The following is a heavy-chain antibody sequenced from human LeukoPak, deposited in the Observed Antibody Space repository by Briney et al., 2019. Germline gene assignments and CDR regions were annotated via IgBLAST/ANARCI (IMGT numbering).Heavy chain of an antibody. CDR3: APDHGGY. CDR1: GFTFSSYW. Sequence: AGGSLRLSCAASGFTFSSYWMSWVRQAPGKGLEWVAIIWYDGSNTYYADSVKGRFTISRDNSKNTLFLQMNSVRAEDTAVYYCAPDHGGYWGQGTLVTVSS. D-gene: IGHD3-16*01. J-gene: IGHJ4*02. CDR2: IWYDGSNT. V-gene: IGHV3-33*08.